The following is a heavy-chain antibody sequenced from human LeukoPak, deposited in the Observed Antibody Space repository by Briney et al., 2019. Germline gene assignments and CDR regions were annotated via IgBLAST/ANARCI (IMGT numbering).Heavy chain of an antibody. Sequence: GESRQISCKGSGYSFTSYWIGWVRQMPGKGLEWMGIIYPGDSDTRYSPSFQGQVTISADKSIRTAYLQWSSLKASDTAIYYCARHHDYGDDGCFDYWGQGTLVTVSS. V-gene: IGHV5-51*01. D-gene: IGHD4-17*01. CDR3: ARHHDYGDDGCFDY. J-gene: IGHJ4*02. CDR1: GYSFTSYW. CDR2: IYPGDSDT.